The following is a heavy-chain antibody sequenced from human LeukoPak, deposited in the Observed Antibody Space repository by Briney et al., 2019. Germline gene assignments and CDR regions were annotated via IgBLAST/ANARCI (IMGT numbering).Heavy chain of an antibody. V-gene: IGHV3-15*01. D-gene: IGHD6-19*01. CDR2: IYRSSNGETT. CDR3: TTYSSGSCTF. Sequence: GGSLRLSCAASGITFSNAWMTWVRQAPGKGLEWVGRIYRSSNGETTDCGAPVKGRFTMSRDDSKNTLYLQMNSLKTEDTAVYYCTTYSSGSCTFWGQGTLVTVSS. J-gene: IGHJ4*02. CDR1: GITFSNAW.